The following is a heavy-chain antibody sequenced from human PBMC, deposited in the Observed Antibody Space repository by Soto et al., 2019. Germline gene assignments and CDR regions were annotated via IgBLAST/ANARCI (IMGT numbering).Heavy chain of an antibody. V-gene: IGHV3-30*18. CDR2: ISYDGSNK. CDR3: ANPSGGAVAASY. Sequence: GGSLRLSCAASGFTFSSYGMHWVRQAPGKGLEWVAVISYDGSNKFYADSVKGRFTISRDNSKNTLYLQMNSLRAEDTAVYYCANPSGGAVAASYWGQGTLVTVSS. D-gene: IGHD6-19*01. J-gene: IGHJ4*02. CDR1: GFTFSSYG.